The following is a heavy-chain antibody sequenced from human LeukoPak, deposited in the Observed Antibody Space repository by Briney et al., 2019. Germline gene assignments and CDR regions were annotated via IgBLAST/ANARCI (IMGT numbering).Heavy chain of an antibody. CDR2: ISGSGDST. J-gene: IGHJ4*02. CDR1: GFTFNTYA. Sequence: GGSLRLSCGASGFTFNTYAMSWVRQAPGKGLEWVSSISGSGDSTYYADSVKGRFTTSRDNSKNTLYLQMNSLRAEDAAVYYCARDGGRETRGRGLQLLWDYWGQGTLVTVSS. D-gene: IGHD3-16*01. CDR3: ARDGGRETRGRGLQLLWDY. V-gene: IGHV3-23*01.